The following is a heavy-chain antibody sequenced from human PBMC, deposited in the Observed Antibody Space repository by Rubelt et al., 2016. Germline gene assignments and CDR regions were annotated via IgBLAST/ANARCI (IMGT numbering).Heavy chain of an antibody. CDR2: INHSGST. D-gene: IGHD1-26*01. Sequence: QLQLQESGPGLVKPSETLSLTCTVSGGSISSSSYYWSWIRQPPGKGLEWIGEINHSGSTNYNPSLKSRVTISVDTSTNQFSLKLSSVTAADTAVYYCARGRMGFHYYYYGMDVWGQGTTVTVSS. CDR3: ARGRMGFHYYYYGMDV. J-gene: IGHJ6*02. V-gene: IGHV4-39*07. CDR1: GGSISSSSYY.